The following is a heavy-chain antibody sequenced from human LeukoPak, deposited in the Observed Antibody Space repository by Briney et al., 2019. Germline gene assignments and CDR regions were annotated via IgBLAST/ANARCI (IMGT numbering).Heavy chain of an antibody. CDR2: ISAYNGNT. CDR1: GYTFTSYG. J-gene: IGHJ5*02. D-gene: IGHD2-2*01. CDR3: ARVPCTSLSCLNWFDP. V-gene: IGHV1-18*01. Sequence: ASVKVSCKASGYTFTSYGLSWVRQAPGQGLEWMGWISAYNGNTNYAQKLQGRVTMTTDTSTSTAYMELRSLRSDDAAVYYCARVPCTSLSCLNWFDPWGQETLVTVSS.